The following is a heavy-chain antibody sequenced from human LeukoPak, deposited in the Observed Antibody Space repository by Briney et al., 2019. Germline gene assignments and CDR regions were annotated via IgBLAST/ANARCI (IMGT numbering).Heavy chain of an antibody. CDR3: ARGGRGYSYGYDY. CDR2: INTDGSST. V-gene: IGHV3-74*01. J-gene: IGHJ4*02. Sequence: GGSLRLSCAASGFTFSSYWMHWVRQAPGKGLVWVSRINTDGSSTSYADSVKGRFTISRDNAKNTLDLQMNSLRAEDTAVYYCARGGRGYSYGYDYWGQGTLVTVSS. D-gene: IGHD5-18*01. CDR1: GFTFSSYW.